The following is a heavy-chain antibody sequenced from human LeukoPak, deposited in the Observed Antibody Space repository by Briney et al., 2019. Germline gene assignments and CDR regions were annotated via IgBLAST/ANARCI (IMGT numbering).Heavy chain of an antibody. CDR1: GDFIIGAPYY. Sequence: PQTLSLTCTVSGDFIIGAPYYWSWVRQHPGKGLEWIAYTYYSGNTYYNPSLKSRVNLSVDTSNNQFSLNLTSVTAADTAVYYCARVVGSTSWFDSWGQGTRVTVSS. J-gene: IGHJ5*01. CDR3: ARVVGSTSWFDS. CDR2: TYYSGNT. D-gene: IGHD2-2*01. V-gene: IGHV4-31*03.